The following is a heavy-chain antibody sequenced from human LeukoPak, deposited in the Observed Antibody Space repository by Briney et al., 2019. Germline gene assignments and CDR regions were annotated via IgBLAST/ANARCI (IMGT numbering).Heavy chain of an antibody. J-gene: IGHJ5*02. D-gene: IGHD2-15*01. CDR2: IKQDGSEK. V-gene: IGHV3-7*01. CDR3: ARGLGDCSGGNCYSWFTATRSTYNWFDP. Sequence: GGSLRLSCAASGFTFSSYWMSWVRQAPGKGLEWVANIKQDGSEKYYVDSVKGRSTISRDNAKNSLYLQMNSLRAEDTAVYYCARGLGDCSGGNCYSWFTATRSTYNWFDPWGQGTLVTVSS. CDR1: GFTFSSYW.